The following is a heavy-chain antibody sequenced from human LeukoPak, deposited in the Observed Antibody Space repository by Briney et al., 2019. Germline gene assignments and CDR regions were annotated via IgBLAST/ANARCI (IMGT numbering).Heavy chain of an antibody. Sequence: GGSLRLFCAASGFTFSRYWMRWLRQAPGKGLEGVANIKQNGSGKYYMYSVKGRFTISRDNAKNSLYLQMNRLRAEDTAVYYCARDEYCGGDCYPDNGFDPWGQGTMVSVSS. CDR1: GFTFSRYW. V-gene: IGHV3-7*01. J-gene: IGHJ5*02. CDR3: ARDEYCGGDCYPDNGFDP. CDR2: IKQNGSGK. D-gene: IGHD2-21*01.